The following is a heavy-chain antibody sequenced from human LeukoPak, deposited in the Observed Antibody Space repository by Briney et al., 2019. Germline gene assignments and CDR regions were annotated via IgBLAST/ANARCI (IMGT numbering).Heavy chain of an antibody. V-gene: IGHV4-61*08. CDR3: ARDSRGSYSYNWFDP. D-gene: IGHD3-10*01. CDR2: IYYSGST. J-gene: IGHJ5*02. Sequence: PSQTLSLTCAVSGGSISSGGYSWSWIRQPPGKGLEWIGYIYYSGSTNYNPSLKSRVTISVDTSKNQFSLKLSSVTAADTAVYYCARDSRGSYSYNWFDPWGQGTLVTVSS. CDR1: GGSISSGGYS.